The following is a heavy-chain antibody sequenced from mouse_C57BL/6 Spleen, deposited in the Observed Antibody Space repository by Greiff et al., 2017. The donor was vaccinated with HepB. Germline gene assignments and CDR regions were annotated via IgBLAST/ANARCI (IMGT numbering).Heavy chain of an antibody. V-gene: IGHV1-81*01. J-gene: IGHJ4*01. CDR1: GYTFTSYG. CDR2: IYPRSGNT. Sequence: QVQLKQSGAELARPGASVKLSCKASGYTFTSYGISWVKQRTGQGLEWIGEIYPRSGNTYYNEKFKGKATLTADKSSSTAYMELRSLTSEDSAVYFCAREGGNYPMDYWGQGTSVTVSS. CDR3: AREGGNYPMDY. D-gene: IGHD2-1*01.